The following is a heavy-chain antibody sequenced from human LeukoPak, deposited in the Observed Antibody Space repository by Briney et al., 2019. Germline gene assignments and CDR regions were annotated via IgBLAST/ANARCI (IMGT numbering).Heavy chain of an antibody. V-gene: IGHV5-51*01. J-gene: IGHJ6*02. CDR3: ARHTLWFGESQRYYYYGMDV. CDR1: GCSFTSYW. D-gene: IGHD3-10*01. CDR2: IYPGDSDT. Sequence: GASLQISCKGSGCSFTSYWIGWGRQLPGKGLEGMGIIYPGDSDTRYSPSFQGQVTISADKSISTAYLQWSSLKASDTAMYYCARHTLWFGESQRYYYYGMDVWGQGTTVTVSS.